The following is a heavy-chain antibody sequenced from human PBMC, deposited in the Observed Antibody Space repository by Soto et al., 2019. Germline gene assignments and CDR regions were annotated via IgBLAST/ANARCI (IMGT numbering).Heavy chain of an antibody. V-gene: IGHV1-69*01. CDR2: IIPIPGTA. J-gene: IGHJ6*02. CDR1: GGTFGSYA. Sequence: QVQLVHSGAEVQKPGSSVKVACKASGGTFGSYAISWLLQAPGQGPEWMGGIIPIPGTANYAQKFQDRVTIAADQSTSTASMELCSLRSEDTAVYYCARAQSSSTSLEISYYCDYGMDVWGQGTTVSVSS. D-gene: IGHD2-2*01. CDR3: ARAQSSSTSLEISYYCDYGMDV.